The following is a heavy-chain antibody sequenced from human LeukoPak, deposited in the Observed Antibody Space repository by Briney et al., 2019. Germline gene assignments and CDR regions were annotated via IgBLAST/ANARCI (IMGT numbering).Heavy chain of an antibody. CDR3: ARGDFYDPQGMDV. CDR2: IYGGGST. Sequence: PGGSLRLSCAASGFTVSSNYMSWVRQAPGKGLXXXSVIYGGGSTYYADSVKGRFTISRDNSKNTLYLQMNSLRAEDTAVYYCARGDFYDPQGMDVWGQGTTVTVSS. J-gene: IGHJ6*02. D-gene: IGHD3-22*01. CDR1: GFTVSSNY. V-gene: IGHV3-66*01.